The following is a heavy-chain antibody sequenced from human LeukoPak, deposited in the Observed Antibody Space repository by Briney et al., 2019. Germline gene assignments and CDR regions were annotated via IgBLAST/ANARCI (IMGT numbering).Heavy chain of an antibody. J-gene: IGHJ5*02. CDR3: AKDGKAVAGTPPYNWFDP. CDR2: IRDSGGST. V-gene: IGHV3-23*01. CDR1: GFTFSSYA. Sequence: GGSLRLSCAASGFTFSSYAMSWVRQAPGKGLEWVSAIRDSGGSTYYADSVKGRFTISRDNSKNTLYLQMNSLRAEDTAIYYCAKDGKAVAGTPPYNWFDPWGQGTLVTVSS. D-gene: IGHD6-19*01.